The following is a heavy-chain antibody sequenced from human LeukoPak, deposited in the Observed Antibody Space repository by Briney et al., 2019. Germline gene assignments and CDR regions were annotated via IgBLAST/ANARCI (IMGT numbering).Heavy chain of an antibody. J-gene: IGHJ4*02. Sequence: GGSLRLSCAASGFTVSSNFITWVRQAPRKGLEWVSVITPGGSTYYADSVKGRFTISRDNSKNTVYLQMKSLRVEDTAVYYCAREDALDYWGQGTLVTVSS. CDR3: AREDALDY. D-gene: IGHD2-8*01. V-gene: IGHV3-53*01. CDR1: GFTVSSNF. CDR2: ITPGGST.